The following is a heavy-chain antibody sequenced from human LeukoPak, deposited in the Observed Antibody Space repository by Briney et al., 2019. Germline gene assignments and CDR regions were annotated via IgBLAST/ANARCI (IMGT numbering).Heavy chain of an antibody. V-gene: IGHV3-30*02. CDR1: GFTFSTYA. Sequence: PGGSLRLSCAASGFTFSTYAMHWIRQAPGRGLEWVAFIRSDGSNKDYADSAKGRFTISRDNSKNTLYLQMNSLRVEDTGVYYCATLSLNWNYNHYFDFWGQGTLVTISS. D-gene: IGHD1-7*01. CDR3: ATLSLNWNYNHYFDF. CDR2: IRSDGSNK. J-gene: IGHJ4*01.